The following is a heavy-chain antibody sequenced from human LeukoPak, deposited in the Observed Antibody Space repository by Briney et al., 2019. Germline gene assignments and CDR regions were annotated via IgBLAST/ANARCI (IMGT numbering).Heavy chain of an antibody. CDR3: AKDGGLLWFGELGNFDY. Sequence: PGRSLRLSCAASGFTFSSYGMHWVRQAPGKGLEWVAAISYDGSNKYYADSVKGRFTISRDNSKNTLYLQMNSLRAEDTAVYYCAKDGGLLWFGELGNFDYWGQGTLVTVSS. D-gene: IGHD3-10*01. J-gene: IGHJ4*02. V-gene: IGHV3-30*18. CDR1: GFTFSSYG. CDR2: ISYDGSNK.